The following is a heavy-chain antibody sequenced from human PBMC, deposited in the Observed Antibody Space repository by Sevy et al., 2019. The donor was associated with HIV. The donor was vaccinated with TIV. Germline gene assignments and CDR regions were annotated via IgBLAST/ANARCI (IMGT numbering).Heavy chain of an antibody. Sequence: GGSLRLSCAASGFTFSSYGMHWVRQAPGKGLEWVAVIWYDGSNKYYADSVKGRFTSSRDNSKNTLYLQMNSLRAEDTAGYYCARDYRHYYDSSGYYYDAFDIWVQGTMVTVSS. V-gene: IGHV3-33*01. J-gene: IGHJ3*02. CDR1: GFTFSSYG. CDR2: IWYDGSNK. D-gene: IGHD3-22*01. CDR3: ARDYRHYYDSSGYYYDAFDI.